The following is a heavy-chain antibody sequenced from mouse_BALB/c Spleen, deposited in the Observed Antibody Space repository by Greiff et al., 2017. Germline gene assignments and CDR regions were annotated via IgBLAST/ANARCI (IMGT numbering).Heavy chain of an antibody. CDR1: GFTFSNYW. V-gene: IGHV6-6*02. CDR2: IRLKSNNYAT. J-gene: IGHJ3*01. Sequence: EVMLVESGGGLVQPGGSMKLSCVASGFTFSNYWMNWVRQSPEKGLEWVAEIRLKSNNYATHYAESVKGRFTISRDDSKSSVYLQMNNLRAEDTGIYYCTRLYDYTWFAYWGQGTLVTVSA. CDR3: TRLYDYTWFAY. D-gene: IGHD2-4*01.